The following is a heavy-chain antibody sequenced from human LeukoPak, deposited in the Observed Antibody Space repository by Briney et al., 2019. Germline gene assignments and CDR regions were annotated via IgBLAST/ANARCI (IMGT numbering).Heavy chain of an antibody. J-gene: IGHJ6*02. V-gene: IGHV5-51*01. D-gene: IGHD1-1*01. Sequence: GESLKISCKGSGYSFNEFWIGWVRQKPGKGLEWMGIIYPGDSDTRYSPSFQGQVTISADKSISTAYLQWSSLKASDTAMYYCARHGGTGTYYYGMDVWGQGTTVTVSS. CDR3: ARHGGTGTYYYGMDV. CDR1: GYSFNEFW. CDR2: IYPGDSDT.